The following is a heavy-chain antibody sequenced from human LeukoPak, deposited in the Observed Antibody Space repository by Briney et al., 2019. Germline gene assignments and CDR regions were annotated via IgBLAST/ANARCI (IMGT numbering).Heavy chain of an antibody. Sequence: GGCLILSCAASGFTFDHYAMHLGRQSPGKGMEWVAGINWRRGTVGYADFVKGRFTTSRDNAKNSLYLEPKSLRIEQTAFSECTNDQRLNYDSGVIGPWGQGTLVTVSS. CDR2: INWRRGTV. CDR3: TNDQRLNYDSGVIGP. V-gene: IGHV3-9*01. J-gene: IGHJ5*02. CDR1: GFTFDHYA. D-gene: IGHD3-22*01.